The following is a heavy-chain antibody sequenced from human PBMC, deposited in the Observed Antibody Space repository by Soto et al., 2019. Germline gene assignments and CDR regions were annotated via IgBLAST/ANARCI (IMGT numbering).Heavy chain of an antibody. Sequence: ASVKVSCKASGYTFTGYYMHWVRQAPGQGLEWMGWINPNSGGTNYAQKFQGRVTMTRDTSISTAYMELSRLRSGDTAVYYCARETDSPASRLDYYGMDVWGQGTTVTVSS. CDR3: ARETDSPASRLDYYGMDV. V-gene: IGHV1-2*02. D-gene: IGHD6-25*01. CDR1: GYTFTGYY. J-gene: IGHJ6*02. CDR2: INPNSGGT.